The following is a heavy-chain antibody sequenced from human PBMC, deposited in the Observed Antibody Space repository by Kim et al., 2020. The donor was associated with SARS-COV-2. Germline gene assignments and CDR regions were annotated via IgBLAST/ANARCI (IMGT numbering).Heavy chain of an antibody. D-gene: IGHD3-22*01. CDR1: GGSFSGYY. J-gene: IGHJ3*02. Sequence: SETLSLTCAVYGGSFSGYYWSWIRQPPGKGLEWIGEINHSGSTNYNPSLKSRVTISVDTSKNQFSLKLSSVTAADTAVYYCARDRYYYDSSGYYTDAFDIWGQGTMVTVSS. V-gene: IGHV4-34*01. CDR2: INHSGST. CDR3: ARDRYYYDSSGYYTDAFDI.